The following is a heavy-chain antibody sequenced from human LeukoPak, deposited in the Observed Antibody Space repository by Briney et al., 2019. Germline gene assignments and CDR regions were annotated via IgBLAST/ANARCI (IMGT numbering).Heavy chain of an antibody. CDR1: GYTFTSYG. J-gene: IGHJ5*02. V-gene: IGHV1-18*01. D-gene: IGHD2-15*01. Sequence: ASVKVSCKASGYTFTSYGISWVRQAPGQGLEWMGWISAHNGNTNYAQKLQGRVTMTTDTSTSTAYMELRSLRSDDTAVYYCARDSDCSGGSCYVNWFDPWGQGTLVTVSS. CDR2: ISAHNGNT. CDR3: ARDSDCSGGSCYVNWFDP.